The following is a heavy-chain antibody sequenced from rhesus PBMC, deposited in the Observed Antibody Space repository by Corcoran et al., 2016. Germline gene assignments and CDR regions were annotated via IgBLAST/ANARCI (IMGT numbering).Heavy chain of an antibody. CDR2: IYGSSGRT. V-gene: IGHV4-147*01. CDR3: ARDDIAAAGTGGLDY. Sequence: QVQLQESGPGLVKPSETLSLTCAVSGYSISSNYWSWIRQPPGKGLEWIGYIYGSSGRTSYNPTLKSRVTISTDTSKNQFSLKLRSVTAADTAVYYCARDDIAAAGTGGLDYWGQGVLVTVSS. J-gene: IGHJ4*01. D-gene: IGHD6-25*01. CDR1: GYSISSNY.